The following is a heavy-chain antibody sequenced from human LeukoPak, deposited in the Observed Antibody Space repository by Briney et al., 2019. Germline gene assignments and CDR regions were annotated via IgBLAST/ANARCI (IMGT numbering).Heavy chain of an antibody. D-gene: IGHD3-3*02. J-gene: IGHJ4*02. CDR3: ARLGRSIFGVVTRLYYFDY. CDR1: GYSFTSYW. V-gene: IGHV5-51*01. CDR2: IYPGDSDT. Sequence: GESLKISCKGSGYSFTSYWIGWVRQMPGKGLEWMGNIYPGDSDTRYSPSFQGQVTISADKSISTAYLQWSSLKASDTAMYYCARLGRSIFGVVTRLYYFDYWGQGTLVTVSS.